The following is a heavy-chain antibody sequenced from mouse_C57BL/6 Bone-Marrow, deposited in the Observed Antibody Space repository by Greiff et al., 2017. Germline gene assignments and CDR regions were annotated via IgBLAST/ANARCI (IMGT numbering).Heavy chain of an antibody. CDR2: IHPNSGST. CDR3: ARAVPLVFDV. V-gene: IGHV1-64*01. D-gene: IGHD1-1*01. J-gene: IGHJ1*03. CDR1: GYTFTSYW. Sequence: QVQLQQPGAELVKPGASVKLSCKASGYTFTSYWMHWVKQRPGQGLEWIGMIHPNSGSTNYNEKFKSKATLTVDKSSSTAYMQLSSLTSADSAVYYCARAVPLVFDVWGTGTTVTVSS.